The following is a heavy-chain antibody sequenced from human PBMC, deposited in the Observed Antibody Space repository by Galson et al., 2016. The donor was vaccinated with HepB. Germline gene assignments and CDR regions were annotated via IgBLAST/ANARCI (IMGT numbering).Heavy chain of an antibody. CDR3: ARHTRYYNLPEVTGGYFFDN. CDR1: GGSVSNSRYY. J-gene: IGHJ4*02. D-gene: IGHD3-10*01. V-gene: IGHV4-39*01. Sequence: SETLSLTCIVSGGSVSNSRYYWGWIRQPPGKGLDWIATIYYNGNTYYNPSLESRVTISVDASKNQFSLNLASVTAADTAVYYRARHTRYYNLPEVTGGYFFDNWGQGALVTVSS. CDR2: IYYNGNT.